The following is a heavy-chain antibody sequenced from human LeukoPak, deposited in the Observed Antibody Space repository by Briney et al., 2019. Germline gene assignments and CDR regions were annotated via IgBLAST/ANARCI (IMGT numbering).Heavy chain of an antibody. CDR2: SDPEDGEG. V-gene: IGHV1-24*01. CDR1: GKTLSDLS. Sequence: GASVKVSCKVSGKTLSDLSIHWLRQPPGKGLEWLGGSDPEDGEGIYAQMFQGRVTMTEDTSIGTAYMELSSLRSEDTAVYYCVTGFTTMAVDYFDYWGQGTLVTVSP. J-gene: IGHJ4*02. D-gene: IGHD5-18*01. CDR3: VTGFTTMAVDYFDY.